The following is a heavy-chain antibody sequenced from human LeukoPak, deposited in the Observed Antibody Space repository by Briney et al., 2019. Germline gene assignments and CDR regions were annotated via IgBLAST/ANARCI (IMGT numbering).Heavy chain of an antibody. J-gene: IGHJ4*02. CDR2: IIPIFGTA. Sequence: SVKVSCKASGGTFSSYAISWVRQAPGQGLEWMGGIIPIFGTANYAQKFQGRVTITADESTSTAYMELSSLRSEDTAVYYCARVDGYNWSDGEFDYWGQGTLVTVSS. CDR1: GGTFSSYA. D-gene: IGHD1-1*01. CDR3: ARVDGYNWSDGEFDY. V-gene: IGHV1-69*13.